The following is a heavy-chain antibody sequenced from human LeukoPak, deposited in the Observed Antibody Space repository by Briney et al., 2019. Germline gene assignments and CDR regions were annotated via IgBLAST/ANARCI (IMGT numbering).Heavy chain of an antibody. CDR3: ARDLRGYDTLTGYEHFDP. Sequence: ASVKVSCKASGYTFTGYYMHWVRQAPGQGLEWMGWINPNSGGTNYAQKFQGRVTMTRDTSISTAYMELSRLRSDDTAVYYCARDLRGYDTLTGYEHFDPWGQGTLATVSS. J-gene: IGHJ5*02. D-gene: IGHD3-9*01. CDR1: GYTFTGYY. V-gene: IGHV1-2*02. CDR2: INPNSGGT.